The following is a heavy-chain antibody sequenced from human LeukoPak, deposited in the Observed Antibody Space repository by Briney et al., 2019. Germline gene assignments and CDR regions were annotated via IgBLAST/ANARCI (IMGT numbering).Heavy chain of an antibody. V-gene: IGHV3-23*01. Sequence: GGSLRLSCAASEFIFSDYAMGWVRQAPGKGLEWVSTIDKTTYPTFYADSVKGRFTISRDNAKNSLYLQMNSLRAEDTALYYCARDGGILYNYYMDVWGKGTTVTVSS. CDR1: EFIFSDYA. D-gene: IGHD2-15*01. CDR2: IDKTTYPT. J-gene: IGHJ6*03. CDR3: ARDGGILYNYYMDV.